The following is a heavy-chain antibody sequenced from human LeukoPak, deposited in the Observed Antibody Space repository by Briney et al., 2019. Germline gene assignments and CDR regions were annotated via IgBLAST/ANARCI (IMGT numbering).Heavy chain of an antibody. CDR3: AKAVGITYFYYYMDV. CDR2: LSGSGDAT. J-gene: IGHJ6*03. V-gene: IGHV3-23*01. D-gene: IGHD1-26*01. CDR1: GFTFSNSA. Sequence: GGSLRLSCAASGFTFSNSAMNWVRQAPGKGLEWVSTLSGSGDATYYADSVKGRFTFSRDNSKNTLYLQMNSLRAEDTAVYYCAKAVGITYFYYYMDVWGKGATVTVSS.